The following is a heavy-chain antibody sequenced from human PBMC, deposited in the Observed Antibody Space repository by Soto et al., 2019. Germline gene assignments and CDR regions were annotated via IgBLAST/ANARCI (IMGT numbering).Heavy chain of an antibody. CDR1: GGTFSSYA. Sequence: QVQLVQSGAEVKKPGSSVKVSCKASGGTFSSYAISWVRQAPGQGLEWMGGIIPIFGTANYAQKFQVRVTITADESTSKAYMELSSLRSEDTAVYYCAYGGNSAKPNWYFDLWGRGTLVTVSS. CDR2: IIPIFGTA. D-gene: IGHD2-21*02. CDR3: AYGGNSAKPNWYFDL. J-gene: IGHJ2*01. V-gene: IGHV1-69*01.